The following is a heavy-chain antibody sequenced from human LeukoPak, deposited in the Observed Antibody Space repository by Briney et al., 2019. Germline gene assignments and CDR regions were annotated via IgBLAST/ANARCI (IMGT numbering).Heavy chain of an antibody. V-gene: IGHV3-23*01. J-gene: IGHJ4*02. CDR2: ISDSGNT. D-gene: IGHD2-21*01. CDR1: GFTLSSYA. CDR3: AKAPVTTCRGAYCYPFDY. Sequence: PPGGSLRLSCAASGFTLSSYAMSWVRQAPGKGLEWVSAISDSGNTYHADSVKGRFTISRDSSKNTLFLQMNRLRPEDAAVYYCAKAPVTTCRGAYCYPFDYWGQGTLVTVSS.